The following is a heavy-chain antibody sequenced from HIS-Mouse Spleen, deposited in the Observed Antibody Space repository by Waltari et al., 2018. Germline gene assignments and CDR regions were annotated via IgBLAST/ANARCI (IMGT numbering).Heavy chain of an antibody. CDR1: GFTFTRYA. J-gene: IGHJ5*02. Sequence: QVQLVESGGGVVQPGRSLGLSLAASGFTFTRYATHWVRQAPGKGLEWVAVISYDGSNKYYADSVKGRFTISRDNSKNTLYLQMNSLRAEDTAVYYCARTLLNIAAPFDPWGQGTLVTVSS. D-gene: IGHD6-6*01. V-gene: IGHV3-30*04. CDR2: ISYDGSNK. CDR3: ARTLLNIAAPFDP.